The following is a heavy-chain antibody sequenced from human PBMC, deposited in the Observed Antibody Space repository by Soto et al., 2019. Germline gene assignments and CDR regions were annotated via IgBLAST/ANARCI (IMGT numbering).Heavy chain of an antibody. V-gene: IGHV3-15*07. J-gene: IGHJ4*02. CDR3: TADSPDQGILAY. CDR2: IKSKTSGGTT. Sequence: GGSLRLSCAASGMTFNNAWMNWVRQAPGKGLEWVGRIKSKTSGGTTDYAAPVKGRFTISRDDSRNTLYLQMNSLKTEDTAVYYCTADSPDQGILAYWGQGTLVTVSS. CDR1: GMTFNNAW.